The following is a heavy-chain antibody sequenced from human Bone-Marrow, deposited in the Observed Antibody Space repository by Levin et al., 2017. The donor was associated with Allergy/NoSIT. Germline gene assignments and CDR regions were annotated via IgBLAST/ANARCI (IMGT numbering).Heavy chain of an antibody. D-gene: IGHD3-10*01. J-gene: IGHJ6*02. Sequence: PGGSLRLSCAASGFTFSSYAMSWVRQAPGKGLEWVSAISGSGGSTYYADSVKGRFTISRDNSKNTLYLQMNSLRAEDTAVYYCAKDNVGGQAPGFGELLLGPLIKRYYYYGMDVWGQGTTVTVSS. CDR1: GFTFSSYA. CDR3: AKDNVGGQAPGFGELLLGPLIKRYYYYGMDV. V-gene: IGHV3-23*01. CDR2: ISGSGGST.